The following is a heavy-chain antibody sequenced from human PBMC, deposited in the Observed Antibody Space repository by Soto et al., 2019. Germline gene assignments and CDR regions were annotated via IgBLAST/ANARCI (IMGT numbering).Heavy chain of an antibody. CDR3: AKVLNWNDVEYYFDY. Sequence: EVPLLESGGGLVQPGGSLRLSCAASGFTFSSYAMSWVRQAPGKGLEWVSAISGSGGSTYYADSVKGRFTISRDNSKNTLYLQMNSLRAEDTAVYYCAKVLNWNDVEYYFDYWGQGTLVTVSS. V-gene: IGHV3-23*01. CDR1: GFTFSSYA. D-gene: IGHD1-1*01. CDR2: ISGSGGST. J-gene: IGHJ4*02.